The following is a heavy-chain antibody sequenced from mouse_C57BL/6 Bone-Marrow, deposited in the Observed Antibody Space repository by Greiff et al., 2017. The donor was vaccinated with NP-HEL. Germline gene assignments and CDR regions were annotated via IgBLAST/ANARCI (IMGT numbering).Heavy chain of an antibody. Sequence: EVKLMESGGGLVQPGGSLKLSCAASGFTFRDYGMAWVRQAPRKGPEWVAFISNLAYSIYYADTVTGRFTISRENAKNTLYLEMSSLRSEDTAMYYCARQQLRLERAWFAYWGQGTLVTVSA. CDR2: ISNLAYSI. D-gene: IGHD3-2*02. V-gene: IGHV5-15*01. CDR1: GFTFRDYG. J-gene: IGHJ3*01. CDR3: ARQQLRLERAWFAY.